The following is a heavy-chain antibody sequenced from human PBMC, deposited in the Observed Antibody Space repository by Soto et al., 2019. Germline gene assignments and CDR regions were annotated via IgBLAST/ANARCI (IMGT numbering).Heavy chain of an antibody. V-gene: IGHV3-7*03. Sequence: GGSLRLSCAASGFTFSSYWMSWVRQAPGKGLEWVANIKQDGSEKYYVDSVKGRVTISRDNAKNSLYLQMNSLIAEDTAVYYCARVVLPGLGHYFDYWGQGTLVTVSS. CDR1: GFTFSSYW. J-gene: IGHJ4*02. CDR3: ARVVLPGLGHYFDY. D-gene: IGHD6-19*01. CDR2: IKQDGSEK.